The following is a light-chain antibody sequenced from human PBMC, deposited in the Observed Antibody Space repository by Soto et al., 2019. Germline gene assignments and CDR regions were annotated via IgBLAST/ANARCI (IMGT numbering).Light chain of an antibody. CDR1: QSISSW. V-gene: IGKV1-5*03. J-gene: IGKJ1*01. Sequence: DIQMTQSPSTLSASVGDRVTITCRASQSISSWLAWYQQKPGKAPKLLIYTASSLDSGVPARFSGSGSGTEFTLTISSLQSDDFATYYCQQYNSYPRTFGKGTKVEIK. CDR2: TAS. CDR3: QQYNSYPRT.